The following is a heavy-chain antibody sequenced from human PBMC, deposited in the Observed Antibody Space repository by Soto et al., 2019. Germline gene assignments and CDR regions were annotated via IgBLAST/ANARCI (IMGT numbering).Heavy chain of an antibody. J-gene: IGHJ4*02. CDR1: GYTFTAYY. V-gene: IGHV1-2*02. CDR2: VNPNTGDT. D-gene: IGHD2-21*02. CDR3: ARQLAYCAGDCYTEPIDY. Sequence: QAQMVQSGAEAKKPGASVKVSCEASGYTFTAYYIHWVRQAPGQGLEWMGWVNPNTGDTKYAPKFQGTVTMTRDKSIRTAYMELKRLRSDDTAVYCCARQLAYCAGDCYTEPIDYWGQGTLVTVSS.